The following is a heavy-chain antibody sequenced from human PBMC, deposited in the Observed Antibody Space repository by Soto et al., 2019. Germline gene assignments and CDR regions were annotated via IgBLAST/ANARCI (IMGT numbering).Heavy chain of an antibody. CDR3: TRHLADY. CDR1: GFTFSASA. Sequence: EVQVVESGGGLVQPGGSLKLSCAASGFTFSASAMHWVRQASGKGLEWVGRIRSKANSYATAYAASVKGRFTISRDDSKNTAYLHMTSLKTEDTAVYYCTRHLADYWGQGNLVNVSS. V-gene: IGHV3-73*01. CDR2: IRSKANSYAT. J-gene: IGHJ4*02. D-gene: IGHD3-3*02.